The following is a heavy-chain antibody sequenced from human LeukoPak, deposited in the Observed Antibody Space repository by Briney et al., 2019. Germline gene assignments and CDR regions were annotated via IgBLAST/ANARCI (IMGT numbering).Heavy chain of an antibody. Sequence: GGSLRLSCVASGFTFSSYAMSWVRQAPGKGLEWVSAISGSGGSTYYADSVKGRFTISRDNSKNTLYLQMNSLRAEDTAVYYCAKDSMSGYSYGYGYWGQGTLVTVSS. J-gene: IGHJ4*02. V-gene: IGHV3-23*01. D-gene: IGHD5-18*01. CDR3: AKDSMSGYSYGYGY. CDR1: GFTFSSYA. CDR2: ISGSGGST.